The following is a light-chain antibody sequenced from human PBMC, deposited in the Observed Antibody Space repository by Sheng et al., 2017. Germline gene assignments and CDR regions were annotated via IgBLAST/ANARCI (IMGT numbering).Light chain of an antibody. CDR3: SSYTSSTTWV. CDR2: DVS. V-gene: IGLV2-14*03. CDR1: RSDVGAHNY. J-gene: IGLJ3*02. Sequence: QSALTQPASVSGSPGQSITISCTGTRSDVGAHNYVSWYQQHPGKAPKLMFYDVSYRPSGVSDRFSGSKSGNTASLTISGLQSEDEADYYCSSYTSSTTWVFGGGTRLTVL.